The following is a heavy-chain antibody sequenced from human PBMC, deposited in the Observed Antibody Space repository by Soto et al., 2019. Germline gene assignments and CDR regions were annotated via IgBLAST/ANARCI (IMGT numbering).Heavy chain of an antibody. Sequence: SETLCLTCTVSGGSVSSVGFYWSWIRQPPGKGLEWIGYIYYTGSTNYNPSLKSRVTISVDRSKNQFSLKLSSVTAADTAVYYCARGNVVAIDYWGQGTLVTVSS. V-gene: IGHV4-61*08. CDR2: IYYTGST. CDR1: GGSVSSVGFY. CDR3: ARGNVVAIDY. D-gene: IGHD2-21*01. J-gene: IGHJ4*02.